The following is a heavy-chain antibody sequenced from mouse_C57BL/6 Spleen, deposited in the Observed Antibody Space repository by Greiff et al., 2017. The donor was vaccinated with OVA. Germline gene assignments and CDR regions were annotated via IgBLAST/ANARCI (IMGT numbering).Heavy chain of an antibody. Sequence: EVQLQESGPELVKPGASVKISCKASGYSFTDYNMNWVKRSNGKSLEWIGVINPNYGTTSYNQKFKGKATLTVDQSSSTAYMQLNSLTSEDSAVYYCARGNRRTAQATAWFAYWGQGTLVTVSA. V-gene: IGHV1-39*01. J-gene: IGHJ3*01. CDR3: ARGNRRTAQATAWFAY. D-gene: IGHD3-2*02. CDR2: INPNYGTT. CDR1: GYSFTDYN.